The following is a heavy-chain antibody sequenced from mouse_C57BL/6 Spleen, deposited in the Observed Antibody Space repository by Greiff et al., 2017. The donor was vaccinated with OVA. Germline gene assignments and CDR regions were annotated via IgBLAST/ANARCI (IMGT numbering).Heavy chain of an antibody. CDR2: ISSGGDYI. CDR3: TREGTAQAWFAY. J-gene: IGHJ3*01. Sequence: EVKLVESGEGLVKPGGSLKLSCAASGFTFSSYAMSWVRQTPEKRLEWVAYISSGGDYIYYADTVKGRFTISRDNARNTLYLQMSSLKSEDTAMYYCTREGTAQAWFAYWGQGTLVTVSA. V-gene: IGHV5-9-1*02. CDR1: GFTFSSYA. D-gene: IGHD3-2*02.